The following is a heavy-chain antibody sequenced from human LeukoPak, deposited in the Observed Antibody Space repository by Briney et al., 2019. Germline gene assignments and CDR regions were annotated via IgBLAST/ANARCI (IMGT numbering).Heavy chain of an antibody. CDR3: ARVRYGSWYSFDY. Sequence: GGSLRLSCTASGFTFTDFTINWVRQTPGKGLEWVASISSTLNYIYYADSVEGRFTISRDNAKNSLYLQMNSLRAEDTAVYYCARVRYGSWYSFDYWGQGTLVTVSS. J-gene: IGHJ4*02. CDR1: GFTFTDFT. CDR2: ISSTLNYI. V-gene: IGHV3-21*04. D-gene: IGHD6-13*01.